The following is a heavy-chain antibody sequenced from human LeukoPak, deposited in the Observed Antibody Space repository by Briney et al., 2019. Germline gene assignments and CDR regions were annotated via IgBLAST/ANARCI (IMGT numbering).Heavy chain of an antibody. D-gene: IGHD4-17*01. V-gene: IGHV4-4*02. Sequence: PSGTLSLTCAVSGGSISTNNWWSWVRQPPGKGLEWIGEIYHSGSINYNPSLKGRVTISLDKSRNQFSLKLSSVTAADTAVYYCARKGDYGDYVGTFYWGQGTLVTVSS. CDR3: ARKGDYGDYVGTFY. J-gene: IGHJ4*02. CDR1: GGSISTNNW. CDR2: IYHSGSI.